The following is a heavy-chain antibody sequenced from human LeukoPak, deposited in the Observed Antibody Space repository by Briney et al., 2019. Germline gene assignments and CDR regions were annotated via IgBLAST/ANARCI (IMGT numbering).Heavy chain of an antibody. CDR3: ARDMKIVAVAGTGTFHYYGLDV. CDR2: TYYRSKWYN. V-gene: IGHV6-1*01. Sequence: SQTLSLTCALSGDSVSSNSAAWTWVRQSPSRGLEWLGRTYYRSKWYNDYAESVKGRITINPDTSKNQFSLQLNSVTPEDTAVYYCARDMKIVAVAGTGTFHYYGLDVWGQGTTVTVSS. CDR1: GDSVSSNSAA. J-gene: IGHJ6*02. D-gene: IGHD6-13*01.